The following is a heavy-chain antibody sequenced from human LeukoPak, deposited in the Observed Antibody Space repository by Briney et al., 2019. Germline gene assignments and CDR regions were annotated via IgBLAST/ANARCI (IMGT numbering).Heavy chain of an antibody. CDR3: ARMASGYDSRGNFDY. V-gene: IGHV4-39*07. D-gene: IGHD5-12*01. J-gene: IGHJ4*02. CDR2: VYYSGST. Sequence: NPSQTLSLTCTVSGGSISSGSYYWGWVRQPPGKGLEWIGSVYYSGSTYYNPSLKSRVTISVDTSKNQFSLNLSSVTAADTAVYYCARMASGYDSRGNFDYWGQGTLVTVSS. CDR1: GGSISSGSYY.